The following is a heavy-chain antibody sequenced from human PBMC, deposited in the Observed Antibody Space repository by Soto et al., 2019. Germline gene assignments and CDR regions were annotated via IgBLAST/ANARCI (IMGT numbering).Heavy chain of an antibody. J-gene: IGHJ4*02. Sequence: HLVESGGGVVQPGRSLRLSCVASGFSFSSYGMHWVRQTPGKGLEWVALIWYDGTKKYYGDSVKGRFIISRDDSKNTVYLQMNSLRAEDTALYHCASAEKDYDYGVDSWGQGTLVTVS. CDR3: ASAEKDYDYGVDS. V-gene: IGHV3-33*01. CDR2: IWYDGTKK. CDR1: GFSFSSYG. D-gene: IGHD4-17*01.